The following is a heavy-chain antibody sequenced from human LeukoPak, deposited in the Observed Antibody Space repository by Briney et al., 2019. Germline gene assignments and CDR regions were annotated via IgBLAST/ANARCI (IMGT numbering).Heavy chain of an antibody. CDR2: IRYDGSNK. CDR1: GFTFSSYG. CDR3: ARVRGVVVPAASWVDY. J-gene: IGHJ4*02. D-gene: IGHD2-2*01. V-gene: IGHV3-30*02. Sequence: GGSLRLSCAASGFTFSSYGMHWVRQAPGKGLEWVAFIRYDGSNKYYADSVKGRFTISRDNSKNTLYLQMNSLRAEDTAVYYCARVRGVVVPAASWVDYWGQGTLVTVSS.